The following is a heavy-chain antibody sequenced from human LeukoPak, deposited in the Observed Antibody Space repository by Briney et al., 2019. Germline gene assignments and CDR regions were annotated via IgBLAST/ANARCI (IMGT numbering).Heavy chain of an antibody. CDR2: ISGSGGRI. CDR1: GFTFSSYA. CDR3: AKWNGYDYPYYYYYYMDV. Sequence: GGSLRLSCAASGFTFSSYAMSWVRQAPGKGLEWVSAISGSGGRIYYGASVKGRFTISRDNSKNTLYLQMNSLRAEDTAVYYCAKWNGYDYPYYYYYYMDVWGKGTTVTISS. V-gene: IGHV3-23*01. J-gene: IGHJ6*03. D-gene: IGHD5-12*01.